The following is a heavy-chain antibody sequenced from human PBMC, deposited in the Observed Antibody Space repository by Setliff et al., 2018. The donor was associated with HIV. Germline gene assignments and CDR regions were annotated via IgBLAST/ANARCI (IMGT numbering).Heavy chain of an antibody. Sequence: QPGGSLRLSCAASGFTFSTYWMSWFRQAPGKGLEWVANIKEDGSEKYYVDSVKGRFTISRDNAQNSLYLQMSSLKVEDTAVYYCARDLAYWGQGTLVTVSS. CDR1: GFTFSTYW. CDR2: IKEDGSEK. CDR3: ARDLAY. J-gene: IGHJ4*02. V-gene: IGHV3-7*03.